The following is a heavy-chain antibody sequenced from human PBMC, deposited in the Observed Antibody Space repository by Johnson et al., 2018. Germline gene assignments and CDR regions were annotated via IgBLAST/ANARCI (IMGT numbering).Heavy chain of an antibody. J-gene: IGHJ6*03. V-gene: IGHV3-21*01. D-gene: IGHD2-2*02. CDR2: ISSGCSYR. CDR1: GFTFSNYS. CDR3: ATGGGYCSSTSCYNYYYMDV. Sequence: VQLVESGGGLVKPGGSXRLSCAASGFTFSNYSMNWVRQAPGKGLEWVSSISSGCSYRYYAYSLQGRFTITSNNAKNSLYLQMNSLRAEDTAVYYCATGGGYCSSTSCYNYYYMDVWGKGTTVTVSS.